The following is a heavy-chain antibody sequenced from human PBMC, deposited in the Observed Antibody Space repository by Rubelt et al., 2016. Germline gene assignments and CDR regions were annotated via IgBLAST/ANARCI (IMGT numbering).Heavy chain of an antibody. J-gene: IGHJ4*02. Sequence: GGSLRLSCAASGLTFRSYAMNWVPEAPGRGLEWVSAIGGSEEGQYYAASVKGGFTTSRDNSRKTLHRQMNSLRAEETAVYYCARVVNWGQGTLVTVSS. V-gene: IGHV3-23*01. CDR1: GLTFRSYA. CDR2: IGGSEEGQ. CDR3: ARVVN.